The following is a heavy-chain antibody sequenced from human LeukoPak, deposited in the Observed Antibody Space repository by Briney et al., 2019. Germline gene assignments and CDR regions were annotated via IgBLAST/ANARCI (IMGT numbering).Heavy chain of an antibody. D-gene: IGHD3-22*01. CDR3: AKDSYDSSGYHLGFDY. J-gene: IGHJ4*02. V-gene: IGHV3-20*04. CDR2: INWNGGST. Sequence: GGSLRLSCAASGFTFDDYGLSWVRQAPGKGLEWVSGINWNGGSTGYADSVKGRFTISRDNAKNSLYLQMNSLRAEDTALYYCAKDSYDSSGYHLGFDYWGQGTLVTVSS. CDR1: GFTFDDYG.